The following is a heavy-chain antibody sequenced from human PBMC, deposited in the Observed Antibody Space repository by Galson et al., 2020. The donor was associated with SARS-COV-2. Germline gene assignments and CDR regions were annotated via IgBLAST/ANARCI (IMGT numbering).Heavy chain of an antibody. Sequence: GGSLRLSCAASGFTFHSYAMTWVRPAPGKGLEWVSTISGSGTNTYYADSVKGRVTISRDNSKNTLSLQMNSLRADDTAIFYCAKTTGSPTDQYKSGSFYADWGQGTLVTVSS. CDR2: ISGSGTNT. J-gene: IGHJ4*02. CDR3: AKTTGSPTDQYKSGSFYAD. D-gene: IGHD3-10*01. V-gene: IGHV3-23*01. CDR1: GFTFHSYA.